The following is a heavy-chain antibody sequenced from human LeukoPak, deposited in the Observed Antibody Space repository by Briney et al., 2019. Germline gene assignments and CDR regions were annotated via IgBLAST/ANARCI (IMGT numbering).Heavy chain of an antibody. D-gene: IGHD2-21*01. Sequence: GRSLRLSCAASGFAFSSYGMHWVRQAPGKGLEWMAVISYNGGDKKYADSVKGRFTISRDTSKNTVYLEMNSLRAEDTAVYYCAKDVALRAAAYYFDYWGQGTLVTVSS. V-gene: IGHV3-30*18. CDR1: GFAFSSYG. CDR3: AKDVALRAAAYYFDY. CDR2: ISYNGGDK. J-gene: IGHJ4*02.